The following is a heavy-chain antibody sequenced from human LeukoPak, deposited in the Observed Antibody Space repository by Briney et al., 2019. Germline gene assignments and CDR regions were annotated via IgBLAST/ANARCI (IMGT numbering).Heavy chain of an antibody. CDR1: GFTFSSYW. Sequence: PGGSLRLSCAASGFTFSSYWMHWVRQAPGKGLVWVSRINSDGSSTSYADSVKGRFTISRDNAKNTLYLQMHSLRAEDTAVYYCASGGVGYGDYNYYFDYWGQGTLVTVSS. J-gene: IGHJ4*02. V-gene: IGHV3-74*01. CDR3: ASGGVGYGDYNYYFDY. CDR2: INSDGSST. D-gene: IGHD4-17*01.